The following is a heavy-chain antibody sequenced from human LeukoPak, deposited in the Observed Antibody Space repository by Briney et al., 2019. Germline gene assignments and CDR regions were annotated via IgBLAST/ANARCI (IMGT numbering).Heavy chain of an antibody. V-gene: IGHV4-34*01. J-gene: IGHJ3*02. D-gene: IGHD6-19*01. Sequence: SETLSLTCAVYGGSFSDYYWSWIRQPPGKGLEWIGEINHSGSTNYNPSLKSRVTISVDTSKNQFSLKLSSVTATDTAVYYCARKSSGSYGFDIWGQETMVTVSS. CDR2: INHSGST. CDR1: GGSFSDYY. CDR3: ARKSSGSYGFDI.